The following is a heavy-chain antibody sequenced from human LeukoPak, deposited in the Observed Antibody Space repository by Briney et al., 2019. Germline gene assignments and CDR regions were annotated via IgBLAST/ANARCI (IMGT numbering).Heavy chain of an antibody. Sequence: GGALRLSCAASGFTFSSYAMSWVRQAPGKGLEWVSAISGSGGSTYYADSVKGRFTISRDNSKNTLYLQMNSLSAEDTAVYYCAKDGQNSIVGATAVWGQGTLVTVSS. CDR2: ISGSGGST. V-gene: IGHV3-23*01. CDR3: AKDGQNSIVGATAV. J-gene: IGHJ4*02. CDR1: GFTFSSYA. D-gene: IGHD1-26*01.